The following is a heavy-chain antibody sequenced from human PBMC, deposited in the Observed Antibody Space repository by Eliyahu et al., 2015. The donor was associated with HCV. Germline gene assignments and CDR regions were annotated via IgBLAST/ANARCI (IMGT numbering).Heavy chain of an antibody. CDR2: IHXRGGP. CDR3: ASGGGGIAVTGTGGWFDP. V-gene: IGHV4-59*01. J-gene: IGHJ5*02. CDR1: GGSIXXXY. Sequence: QVQLQESGPGLVKPSETLSLTCTVXGGSIXXXYWSWIRQPPGKGLEWIGYIHXRGGPNYNPSLKSRVTISVDTSKNQFSLNLTSVTAADTAMYYCASGGGGIAVTGTGGWFDPWGQGTLVTVSS. D-gene: IGHD6-19*01.